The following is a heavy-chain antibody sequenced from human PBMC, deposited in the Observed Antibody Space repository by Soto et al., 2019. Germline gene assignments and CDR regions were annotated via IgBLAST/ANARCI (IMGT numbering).Heavy chain of an antibody. CDR1: GYTFTSYY. CDR3: ARDSVATGFDY. V-gene: IGHV1-46*01. J-gene: IGHJ4*02. CDR2: INPSGGST. Sequence: QVQLVQSGAEVKKPGASVKVSCKASGYTFTSYYMHWVRQAPGQGLEWMGIINPSGGSTSHAQKFQGRVTMTRDTSTSTVYMELSSLRSEDTAVYYCARDSVATGFDYWGQGTLVTVSS. D-gene: IGHD5-12*01.